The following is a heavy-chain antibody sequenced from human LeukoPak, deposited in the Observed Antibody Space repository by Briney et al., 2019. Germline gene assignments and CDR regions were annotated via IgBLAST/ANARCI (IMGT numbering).Heavy chain of an antibody. Sequence: KPGGSLRLSCAASGFTFTSYSINWVRQAPRKGLEWVSSISSSSSYIYYADSVKGRFTISRDNSKNTLYLQMNSLRAEDTAVYYCAREAYGGNIDYWGQGTLVTVSS. V-gene: IGHV3-21*01. CDR1: GFTFTSYS. D-gene: IGHD4-23*01. CDR3: AREAYGGNIDY. CDR2: ISSSSSYI. J-gene: IGHJ4*02.